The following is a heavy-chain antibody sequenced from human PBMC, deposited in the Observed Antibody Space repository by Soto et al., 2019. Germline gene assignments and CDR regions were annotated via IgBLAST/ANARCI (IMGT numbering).Heavy chain of an antibody. CDR3: AKDIGYCSSTSCSTPYGMDV. D-gene: IGHD2-2*01. Sequence: GGSLRLSCAASGFTFDDYTMHWVRQAPGKGLEWVSLISWDGGSTYYADSVKGRFTISGDNSKNSLYLQMNSLGTEYTALYYCAKDIGYCSSTSCSTPYGMDVWGQGTTVTVSS. V-gene: IGHV3-43*01. CDR2: ISWDGGST. CDR1: GFTFDDYT. J-gene: IGHJ6*02.